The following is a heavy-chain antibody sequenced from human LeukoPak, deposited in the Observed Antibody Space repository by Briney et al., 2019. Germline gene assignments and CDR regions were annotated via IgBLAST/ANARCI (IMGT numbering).Heavy chain of an antibody. CDR2: ISAYNGNT. V-gene: IGHV1-18*01. CDR3: ARSDSSGYLTFFDY. CDR1: GYTFTSYG. J-gene: IGHJ4*02. D-gene: IGHD3-22*01. Sequence: ASVKASCKASGYTFTSYGISWVRQAPGQGLEWMGWISAYNGNTNYAQKLQGRVTMTTDTSTSTAYMELRSLRSDDTAVYYCARSDSSGYLTFFDYWGQGTLVTVSS.